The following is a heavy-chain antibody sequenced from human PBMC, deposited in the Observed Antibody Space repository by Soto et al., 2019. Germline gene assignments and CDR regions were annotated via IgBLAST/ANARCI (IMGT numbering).Heavy chain of an antibody. J-gene: IGHJ3*02. V-gene: IGHV4-4*02. D-gene: IGHD3-3*01. CDR2: IDHSGST. CDR1: GGSISIPNW. Sequence: SETLSLTCAVSGGSISIPNWWAWVRQAPGKGLEWIGEIDHSGSTNYNPSLNSRVTISLDRSKNQFSLRLSSVAAADTAVYYCARGKFYAFDIWGQGTMVTVSS. CDR3: ARGKFYAFDI.